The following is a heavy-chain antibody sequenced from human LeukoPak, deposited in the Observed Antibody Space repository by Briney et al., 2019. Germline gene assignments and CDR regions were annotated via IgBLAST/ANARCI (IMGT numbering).Heavy chain of an antibody. D-gene: IGHD6-19*01. CDR1: GFTLSNFA. V-gene: IGHV3-64D*06. CDR3: VNQISGWVY. Sequence: GGSLRLSCSASGFTLSNFAMHWVRQAPGKGLEYVSAISRNGDSTYYADSVKGRFTISRDNSKNTLYLQMSSLRTEDTAVYYCVNQISGWVYWGQGTLVTVSS. CDR2: ISRNGDST. J-gene: IGHJ4*02.